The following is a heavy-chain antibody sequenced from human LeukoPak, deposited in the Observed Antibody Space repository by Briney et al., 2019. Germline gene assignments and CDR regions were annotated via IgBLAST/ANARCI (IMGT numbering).Heavy chain of an antibody. CDR3: ASMPTVGGPWYFDL. Sequence: SETLSLTCTVSRGSISGSYWSWIRQPPGKRLEWIGYIYYSGSTNYNPSLKSRVTISVDTSKNQFSLKLTSVTAADTAVYYCASMPTVGGPWYFDLWGRGALVTVSS. CDR2: IYYSGST. CDR1: RGSISGSY. D-gene: IGHD4-23*01. V-gene: IGHV4-59*01. J-gene: IGHJ2*01.